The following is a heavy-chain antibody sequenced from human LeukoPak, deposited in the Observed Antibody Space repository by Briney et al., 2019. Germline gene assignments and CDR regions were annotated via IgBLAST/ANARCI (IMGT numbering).Heavy chain of an antibody. J-gene: IGHJ6*03. CDR2: ISYDGENK. CDR1: GFTFGTYG. D-gene: IGHD1-1*01. V-gene: IGHV3-30*18. Sequence: PGRSLRLSCAASGFTFGTYGMHWVRQAPGKGLEWVAVISYDGENKYYADSVKGRFTISRDNSKNTLYLQMNSLRAEDTAVYYCAKGVCGTTNYMDVWGRGTTVSVSS. CDR3: AKGVCGTTNYMDV.